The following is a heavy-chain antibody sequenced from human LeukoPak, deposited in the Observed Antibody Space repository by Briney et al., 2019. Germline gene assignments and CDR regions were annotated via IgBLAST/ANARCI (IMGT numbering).Heavy chain of an antibody. CDR1: GYTFTSDG. Sequence: AASVKVSCKASGYTFTSDGISWVRQAPGQGLESLGWISAYNGNTNYAQKLQGRVTMTTDTSTSTAYMELRSLRSDDTAVYYCARYGSGSYGYYYYGMDVWGKGTTVTVSS. CDR2: ISAYNGNT. CDR3: ARYGSGSYGYYYYGMDV. D-gene: IGHD3-10*01. J-gene: IGHJ6*04. V-gene: IGHV1-18*04.